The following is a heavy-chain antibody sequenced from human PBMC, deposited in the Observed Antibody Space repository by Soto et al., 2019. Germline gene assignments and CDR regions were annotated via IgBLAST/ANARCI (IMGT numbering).Heavy chain of an antibody. V-gene: IGHV4-31*03. CDR2: IYYSGST. Sequence: SETLSLTCTVSGGSISSGGYYWSWIRQHPGKGLEWIGYIYYSGSTYYNPSLKSRVTISVDTSKNQFSLKLSSVTAADTAVYYCAGERGPDSSGYYYYHFFDYWGQGPLVTVSS. CDR1: GGSISSGGYY. D-gene: IGHD3-22*01. J-gene: IGHJ4*02. CDR3: AGERGPDSSGYYYYHFFDY.